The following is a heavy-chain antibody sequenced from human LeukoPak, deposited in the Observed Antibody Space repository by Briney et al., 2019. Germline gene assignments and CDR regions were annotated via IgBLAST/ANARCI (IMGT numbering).Heavy chain of an antibody. CDR1: GFTFSSYA. CDR2: ISSSSSTI. D-gene: IGHD3-10*01. CDR3: ARAPKIPLNFGELLDHYYYYMDV. Sequence: GGSLRLSCAASGFTFSSYAMSWVRQAPGKGLEWVSYISSSSSTIYYADSVKGRFTISRDNAKNSLYLQMNSLRAEDTAVYYCARAPKIPLNFGELLDHYYYYMDVWGKGTTVTVSS. V-gene: IGHV3-48*01. J-gene: IGHJ6*03.